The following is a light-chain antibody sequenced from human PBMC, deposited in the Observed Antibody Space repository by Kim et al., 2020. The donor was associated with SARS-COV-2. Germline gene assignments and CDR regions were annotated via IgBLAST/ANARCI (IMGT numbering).Light chain of an antibody. CDR2: QVS. CDR1: QSLVRSDGNTY. V-gene: IGKV2-30*02. Sequence: AQPASISCRSSQSLVRSDGNTYLNWYQQRPGQSPKRLIYQVSKRDSGVPDRFSGSGSGTDFTLKISRVEAEDVGIYFCMQGALGYTFGQGTKLEI. J-gene: IGKJ2*01. CDR3: MQGALGYT.